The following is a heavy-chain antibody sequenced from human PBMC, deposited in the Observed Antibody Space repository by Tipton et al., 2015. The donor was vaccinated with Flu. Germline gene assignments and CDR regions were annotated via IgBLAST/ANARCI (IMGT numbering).Heavy chain of an antibody. CDR2: IYSSGST. V-gene: IGHV4-39*07. J-gene: IGHJ4*02. D-gene: IGHD6-19*01. CDR1: GGSISSSSDY. CDR3: ARSQWLGTDDFDH. Sequence: GLVKPSETLSLTCNVSGGSISSSSDYWGWIRQPPGKGLEWIGTIYSSGSTYYNPSLKSRVTISVDTSKNQFSLQLSSVTAADTAGYYCARSQWLGTDDFDHWGQGTLVTVSS.